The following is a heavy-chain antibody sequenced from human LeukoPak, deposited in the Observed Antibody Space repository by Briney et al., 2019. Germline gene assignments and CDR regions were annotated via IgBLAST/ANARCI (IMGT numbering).Heavy chain of an antibody. CDR2: IKQDGSEK. CDR3: ASSTGMDV. CDR1: GFTFSGYW. J-gene: IGHJ6*04. D-gene: IGHD1-1*01. V-gene: IGHV3-7*01. Sequence: PGGSLRVSCAASGFTFSGYWMNWVRQAPGKGLEWVAKIKQDGSEKYYVDSVKGRFTISRDNAKNSVYLEMNSLRVEDTAVYYCASSTGMDVWGKGTTVTVSS.